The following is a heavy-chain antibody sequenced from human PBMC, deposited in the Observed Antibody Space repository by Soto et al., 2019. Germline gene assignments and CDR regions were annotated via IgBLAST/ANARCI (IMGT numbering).Heavy chain of an antibody. V-gene: IGHV4-30-2*01. CDR3: ARQITGTNWFDP. J-gene: IGHJ5*02. CDR2: IYHSGST. Sequence: TSETLSLTCAVSGGSISSGGYSWSWIRQPPGKGLEWIGYIYHSGSTYYNPSLKSRVTISVDRSKNQFSLKLSSVTAADTAVYYCARQITGTNWFDPWGQGTLVTVSS. CDR1: GGSISSGGYS. D-gene: IGHD1-20*01.